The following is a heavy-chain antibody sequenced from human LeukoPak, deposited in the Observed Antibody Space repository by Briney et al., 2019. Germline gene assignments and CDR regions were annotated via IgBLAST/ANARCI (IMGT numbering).Heavy chain of an antibody. CDR3: ARTVVPAAMSPYYFDY. J-gene: IGHJ4*02. D-gene: IGHD2-2*01. V-gene: IGHV3-53*01. CDR2: VYSGGST. CDR1: GFTVSSNY. Sequence: GGSLRLSCAASGFTVSSNYMSWVRQAPGKGLEWVSVVYSGGSTYYADSVKGRFTISRDNSKNTLYLQMNSLRAEDTAVYYCARTVVPAAMSPYYFDYWGQGTLVTV.